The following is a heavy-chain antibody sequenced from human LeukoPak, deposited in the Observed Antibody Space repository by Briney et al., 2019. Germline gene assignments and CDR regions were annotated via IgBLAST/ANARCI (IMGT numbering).Heavy chain of an antibody. CDR3: SRASSTSYYDY. CDR1: GGSINSNNW. V-gene: IGHV4-4*02. Sequence: PSETLSLTCAVSGGSINSNNWWSWVRQPPGKGLEWIGEIYHSGSTYYNPSLKSRVTISVDTSENQFSLKLSSVTAADTALYYCSRASSTSYYDYWGQGTLVSVSS. J-gene: IGHJ4*02. D-gene: IGHD6-19*01. CDR2: IYHSGST.